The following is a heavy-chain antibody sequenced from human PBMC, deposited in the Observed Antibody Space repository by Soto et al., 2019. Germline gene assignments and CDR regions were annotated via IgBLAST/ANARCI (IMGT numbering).Heavy chain of an antibody. CDR3: ATLSSFQH. D-gene: IGHD6-19*01. V-gene: IGHV4-39*01. CDR2: IYYSAST. J-gene: IGHJ1*01. CDR1: GGSISSSSYY. Sequence: SETLSLTCTVSGGSISSSSYYWGWIRQPPGKGLEWIGSIYYSASTYYNPSLKSRVTISVDTSKNQLSLKLNSVTAADTAVYYCATLSSFQHWGQGSLVTVSS.